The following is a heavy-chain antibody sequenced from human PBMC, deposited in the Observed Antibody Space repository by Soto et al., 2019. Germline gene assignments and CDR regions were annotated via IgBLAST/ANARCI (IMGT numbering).Heavy chain of an antibody. CDR2: INAGSGNT. Sequence: QVQLVQSGAEVKRPGASVKLSCKASGYTFTKYAIHWVRQAPGQGLEWMGWINAGSGNTKYSQKFQGRVTATRDTSATTVYMELSSLRFEDTAVYYCARGEGYCSGVVCYRWFDPWGHGSLVTVSS. CDR3: ARGEGYCSGVVCYRWFDP. CDR1: GYTFTKYA. J-gene: IGHJ5*02. V-gene: IGHV1-3*01. D-gene: IGHD2-15*01.